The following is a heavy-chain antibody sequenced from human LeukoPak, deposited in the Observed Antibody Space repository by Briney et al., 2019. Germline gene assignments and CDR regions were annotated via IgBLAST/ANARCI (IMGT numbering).Heavy chain of an antibody. Sequence: SETLSLTCTLSGGSISSSGYYWAWIRQPPGKGLEWIGSVYYSGRTYYNPSLKSRVTISVDTSKNQFSLNLSSVTAADTAVYYCARTTRSEYYYGMDVWGQGTTVTVSS. CDR1: GGSISSSGYY. CDR3: ARTTRSEYYYGMDV. D-gene: IGHD1-14*01. CDR2: VYYSGRT. V-gene: IGHV4-39*01. J-gene: IGHJ6*02.